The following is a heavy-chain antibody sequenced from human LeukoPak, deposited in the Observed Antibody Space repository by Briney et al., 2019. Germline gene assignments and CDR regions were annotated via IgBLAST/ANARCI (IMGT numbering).Heavy chain of an antibody. V-gene: IGHV3-23*01. CDR2: LSDDT. Sequence: PGGSLRLSRAASGFTFSRYALSWVRQVPGKELEWVSTLSDDTYYADSVKGRFTISRDNSKNTLYLQMNSLRAEDTALYFCAKSRGPGSHWFDPWGQGTLVTVSS. CDR1: GFTFSRYA. CDR3: AKSRGPGSHWFDP. D-gene: IGHD3-10*01. J-gene: IGHJ5*02.